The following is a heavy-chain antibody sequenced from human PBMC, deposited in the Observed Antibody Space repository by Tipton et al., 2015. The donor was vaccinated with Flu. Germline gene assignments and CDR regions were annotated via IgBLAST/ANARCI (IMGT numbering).Heavy chain of an antibody. CDR3: ARTGFYDSSGYIRGYYFGY. CDR2: ISSGSLM. J-gene: IGHJ4*02. V-gene: IGHV3-21*01. D-gene: IGHD3-22*01. Sequence: SLRLSCAASGFTFSSFGMNWVRQSPGKGLEWVSSISSGSLMSYVDSVKGRFTISRDSAKNSVYLQMNSLRAEDTAVYHCARTGFYDSSGYIRGYYFGYWGQGTRVTVSS. CDR1: GFTFSSFG.